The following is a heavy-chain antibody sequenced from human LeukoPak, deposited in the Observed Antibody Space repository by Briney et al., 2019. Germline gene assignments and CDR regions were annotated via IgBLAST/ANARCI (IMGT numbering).Heavy chain of an antibody. V-gene: IGHV3-23*01. D-gene: IGHD5-24*01. Sequence: SGGSLRPSCVGSGFTFSTYDMGWVRQTPGKGLEWVSAISTTGGYTEDADSVKGRFTISRDNSQNTLSLQMHSLRAEDTAVYYCAKKPATIKFPFDIWGQGTLVTVSP. CDR2: ISTTGGYT. CDR3: AKKPATIKFPFDI. CDR1: GFTFSTYD. J-gene: IGHJ4*02.